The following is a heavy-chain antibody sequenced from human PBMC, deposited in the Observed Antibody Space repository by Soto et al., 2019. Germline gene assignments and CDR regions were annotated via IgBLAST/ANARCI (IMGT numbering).Heavy chain of an antibody. CDR2: IIPIFGTA. CDR1: GGTFSSYA. J-gene: IGHJ4*02. CDR3: ARVFETGSAVDEDYDSSAQILFDY. V-gene: IGHV1-69*13. D-gene: IGHD3-22*01. Sequence: SVKVSCKASGGTFSSYAISWVRQAPGQGLEWMGGIIPIFGTANYAQKFQGRVTITADESTSTAYMELSSLRSEDTAVYYCARVFETGSAVDEDYDSSAQILFDYWGQGTLVTVSS.